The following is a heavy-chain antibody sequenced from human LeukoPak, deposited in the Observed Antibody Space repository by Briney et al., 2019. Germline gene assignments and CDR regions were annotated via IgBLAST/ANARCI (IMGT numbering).Heavy chain of an antibody. J-gene: IGHJ6*02. CDR2: ISAYNGNT. V-gene: IGHV1-18*01. CDR3: ARERYCSSTSCYAGNYYYYYGMDV. D-gene: IGHD2-2*01. CDR1: GYTFTSYG. Sequence: GASVKVSCKASGYTFTSYGISWVRQAPGQGLEWMGWISAYNGNTNYAQKLQGRVTMTTDTSTSTAYMELRSLRSDDTAVYYRARERYCSSTSCYAGNYYYYYGMDVWGQGTTVTVSS.